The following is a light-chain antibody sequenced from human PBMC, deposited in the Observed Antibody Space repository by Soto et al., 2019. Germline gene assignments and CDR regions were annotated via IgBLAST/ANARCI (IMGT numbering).Light chain of an antibody. CDR2: DVS. CDR3: FSYAGSDTYV. V-gene: IGLV2-11*01. CDR1: SSDVGGYNY. Sequence: QSVLTQPRSVSGSPGQSVTISCTGTSSDVGGYNYVSWYQQHPGKAPKLMIYDVSKRPSGVPDRFSGSKSGNTASLTISGLQAEDEADYYCFSYAGSDTYVFGIGTKVTVL. J-gene: IGLJ1*01.